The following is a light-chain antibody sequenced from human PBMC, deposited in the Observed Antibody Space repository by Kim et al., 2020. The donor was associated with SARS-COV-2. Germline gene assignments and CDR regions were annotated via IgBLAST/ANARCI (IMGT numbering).Light chain of an antibody. V-gene: IGKV1-27*01. CDR3: QKYDSVPLS. CDR1: QGISNF. CDR2: AAS. Sequence: SASVGDRVSITCRANQGISNFLAWYQQKPGKVPTLLIYAASSLQSGVPSRFSGSGFGTDFTLTISNLQPEDVATYYCQKYDSVPLSFGGGTKLEIK. J-gene: IGKJ4*01.